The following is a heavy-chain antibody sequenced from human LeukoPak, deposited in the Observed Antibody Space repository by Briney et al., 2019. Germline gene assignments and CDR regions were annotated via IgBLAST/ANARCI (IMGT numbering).Heavy chain of an antibody. CDR2: ISGSGGRT. CDR1: GFTFSSYA. CDR3: AKDRTGAPPCEYFQH. Sequence: GGSLRLSCAASGFTFSSYAMSWVRQTPGKGLEWVSAISGSGGRTYYADSVKGRFTISRDNSKSTLYLQMNSLRAEDTAVYYCAKDRTGAPPCEYFQHWGQGTLVTVSS. V-gene: IGHV3-23*01. J-gene: IGHJ1*01.